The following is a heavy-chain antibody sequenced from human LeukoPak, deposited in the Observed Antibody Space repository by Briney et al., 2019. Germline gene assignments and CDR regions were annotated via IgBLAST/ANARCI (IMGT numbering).Heavy chain of an antibody. CDR3: ARSSYFPPRTPNY. D-gene: IGHD2-21*01. V-gene: IGHV4-34*01. CDR1: GGSFSGYY. CDR2: INHSGST. Sequence: SETLSLTCAVYGGSFSGYYWSWIRQPPGKGLEWIGEINHSGSTNYNPSLKSRVTIPVDTSKNQFSLKLSSVTAADTAVYYCARSSYFPPRTPNYWGQGTLVTVSS. J-gene: IGHJ4*02.